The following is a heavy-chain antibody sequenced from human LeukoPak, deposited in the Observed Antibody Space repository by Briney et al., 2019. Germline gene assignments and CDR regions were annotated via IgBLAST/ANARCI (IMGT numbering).Heavy chain of an antibody. Sequence: PGGSLRLSCVASGFTFSNYGMHWVRQAPGRGLEWVALIWYDGTNKYYADSVKGRFTVSRDNSKNTLYLQMNSLRPEDTAVYYCARDAAGTCLDYWGQGTLVTVSS. V-gene: IGHV3-33*08. CDR1: GFTFSNYG. D-gene: IGHD1-7*01. CDR2: IWYDGTNK. CDR3: ARDAAGTCLDY. J-gene: IGHJ4*02.